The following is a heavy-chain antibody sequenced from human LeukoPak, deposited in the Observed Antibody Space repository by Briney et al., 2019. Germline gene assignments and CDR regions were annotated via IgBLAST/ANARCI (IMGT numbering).Heavy chain of an antibody. J-gene: IGHJ6*03. V-gene: IGHV1-2*06. CDR1: GYTFTGYY. CDR3: ARILSEWYYYYYMDV. Sequence: ASVKVSCKASGYTFTGYYMHWVRQAPGQGLEWMERINPNSGGTNYAQKFQGRVTMTRDTSISTAYMELSRLRSDDTAVYYCARILSEWYYYYYMDVWGKGTTVTVSS. CDR2: INPNSGGT. D-gene: IGHD3-3*01.